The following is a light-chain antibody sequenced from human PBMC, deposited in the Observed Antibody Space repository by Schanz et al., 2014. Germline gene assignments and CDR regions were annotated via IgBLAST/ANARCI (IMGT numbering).Light chain of an antibody. CDR1: SSNIGAGYD. CDR3: QSYDIARGI. V-gene: IGLV1-40*01. CDR2: AVI. J-gene: IGLJ2*01. Sequence: QSVLTQPPSVSGAPGQRVTISCTGNSSNIGAGYDVHWYQQLPGAAPKLLLYAVINRPSGVPDRFSGSRSGTSASLAISGLRPEDEADYYCQSYDIARGIFGGGTKLTVL.